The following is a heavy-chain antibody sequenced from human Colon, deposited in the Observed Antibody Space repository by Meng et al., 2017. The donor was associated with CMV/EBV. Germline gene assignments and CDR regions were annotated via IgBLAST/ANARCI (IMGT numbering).Heavy chain of an antibody. V-gene: IGHV3-21*01. Sequence: GESLKISCAASGFTFSSYSMNWVRQAPGKGLEWVSSISSSSSYIYYADSVKGRFTISRDNAKNSLYLQMNSLRAEDTAVYYCARVFGWGVPAAIGGQDYYYYYGMDVWGQGTTVT. D-gene: IGHD2-2*02. CDR3: ARVFGWGVPAAIGGQDYYYYYGMDV. CDR2: ISSSSSYI. J-gene: IGHJ6*02. CDR1: GFTFSSYS.